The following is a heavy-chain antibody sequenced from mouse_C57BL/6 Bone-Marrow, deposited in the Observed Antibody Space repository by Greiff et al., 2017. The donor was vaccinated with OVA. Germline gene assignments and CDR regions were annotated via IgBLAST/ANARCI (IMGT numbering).Heavy chain of an antibody. V-gene: IGHV1-64*01. D-gene: IGHD2-4*01. CDR3: ARRRGYDYDVVAY. CDR1: GYTFTSYW. Sequence: QVQLQQPGAELVKPGASVKLSCKASGYTFTSYWMHWVKQRPGQGLEWIGMIPPNSGSTNYNEKFKSKATLTVDKSSSTAYMQLSSLTSEYSAVYYCARRRGYDYDVVAYWGQGTLVTVSA. J-gene: IGHJ3*01. CDR2: IPPNSGST.